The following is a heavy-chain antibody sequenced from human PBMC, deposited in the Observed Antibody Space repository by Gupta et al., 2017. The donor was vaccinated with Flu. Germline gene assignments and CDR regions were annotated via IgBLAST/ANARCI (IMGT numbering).Heavy chain of an antibody. J-gene: IGHJ4*02. D-gene: IGHD1-14*01. Sequence: QVQLQESGPGLVKPSETLSLTCTVSGDSIGSYYWTWIRQPPGKGLEWIGFMFYSGSSNYNPSLKSRVTISVDTSKDQFSLKLTSVTAADTAVYYCAGSSSMTGGGYFDYWGQGILVTVSS. CDR2: MFYSGSS. CDR3: AGSSSMTGGGYFDY. CDR1: GDSIGSYY. V-gene: IGHV4-59*08.